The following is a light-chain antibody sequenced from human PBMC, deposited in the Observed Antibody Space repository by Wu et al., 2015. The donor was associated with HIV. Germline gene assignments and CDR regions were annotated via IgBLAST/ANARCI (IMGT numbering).Light chain of an antibody. J-gene: IGKJ2*02. CDR2: GAS. V-gene: IGKV3-20*01. Sequence: EIVLTQSPGILSLSPGQRATLSCRASQSVSSDFLAWYQQIPGQAPRLLIYGASNRATGIPDRFSASGSGTDFTLTITRLEPEDFAVYYCQQYGNSPRTFGQGTKLEIK. CDR3: QQYGNSPRT. CDR1: QSVSSDF.